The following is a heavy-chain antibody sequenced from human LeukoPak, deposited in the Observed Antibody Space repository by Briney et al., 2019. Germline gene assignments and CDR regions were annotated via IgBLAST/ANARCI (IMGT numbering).Heavy chain of an antibody. Sequence: ASVKVSCKASGYTFTSYYMHWVRQAPGQGLEWMGVINPSGGSTSYTQKFQGRVTMTRDTSTTTVYMELSSLRSQDTAVYYCARHKEVGDYYYFDYWGQGTLVTLSS. D-gene: IGHD2/OR15-2a*01. CDR3: ARHKEVGDYYYFDY. CDR2: INPSGGST. CDR1: GYTFTSYY. J-gene: IGHJ4*02. V-gene: IGHV1-46*01.